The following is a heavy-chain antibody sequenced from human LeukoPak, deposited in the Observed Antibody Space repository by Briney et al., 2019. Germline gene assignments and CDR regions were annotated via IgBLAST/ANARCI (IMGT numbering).Heavy chain of an antibody. V-gene: IGHV3-30*18. CDR2: ISYDGNDK. J-gene: IGHJ6*02. CDR1: GFTINIYG. Sequence: GRSLRLSCAASGFTINIYGMHWVRQAPGKGLEWVAVISYDGNDKYYADSVKGRFTVSRDNSKNTLYLQMNSLRTEDTAVYYCAKTSNYYDTYGMDVWGHGTAVAVSS. CDR3: AKTSNYYDTYGMDV. D-gene: IGHD3-22*01.